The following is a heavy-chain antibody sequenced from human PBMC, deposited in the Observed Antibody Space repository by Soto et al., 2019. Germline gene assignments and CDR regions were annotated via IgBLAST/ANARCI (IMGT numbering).Heavy chain of an antibody. CDR2: IDPSDSQT. CDR3: ARDWNGDSVFEN. J-gene: IGHJ4*02. CDR1: GYSFAGYW. D-gene: IGHD4-17*01. Sequence: GESLKISCKGSGYSFAGYWITWVRQKPGKGLDWMGRIDPSDSQTYYSPSFRGHVTISATXXIXXXFXQXXXLXASDTAMYYCARDWNGDSVFENWGRGTLVAVSS. V-gene: IGHV5-10-1*01.